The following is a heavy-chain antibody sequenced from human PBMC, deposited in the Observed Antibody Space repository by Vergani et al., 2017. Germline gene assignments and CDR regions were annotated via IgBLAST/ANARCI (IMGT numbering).Heavy chain of an antibody. Sequence: QVQLVESGGGVVQPGRSLRLSCAASGFTFSSYGMHWVRQAPGKGLEWVAVIWYDGSNKYYADSVKGRFTISRDNSKNTLYLQMNSLRAEDTAVYYCARDLGAAWGYSYVGAFDIWGQGTMVTVSS. D-gene: IGHD5-18*01. J-gene: IGHJ3*02. V-gene: IGHV3-33*01. CDR3: ARDLGAAWGYSYVGAFDI. CDR1: GFTFSSYG. CDR2: IWYDGSNK.